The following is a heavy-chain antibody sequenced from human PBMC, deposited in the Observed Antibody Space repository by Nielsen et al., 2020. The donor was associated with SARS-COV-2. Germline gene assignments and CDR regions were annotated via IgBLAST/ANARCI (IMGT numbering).Heavy chain of an antibody. CDR2: INHSGST. V-gene: IGHV4-34*01. CDR3: AIEAFIAATTT. CDR1: GGSFSGYY. D-gene: IGHD6-13*01. J-gene: IGHJ4*02. Sequence: SETLSLTCAVYGGSFSGYYWSWIRQPLGKGLEWIGEINHSGSTNYNPSLKSRVTISVDTSKNQFSLKLSSVTAADTAVYYCAIEAFIAATTTWGQGTLVTVSS.